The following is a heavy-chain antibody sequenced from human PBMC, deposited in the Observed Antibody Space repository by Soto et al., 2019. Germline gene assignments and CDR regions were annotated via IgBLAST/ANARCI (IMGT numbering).Heavy chain of an antibody. CDR1: GFSFSNYW. CDR2: IEHDGSGT. Sequence: EVQLVDSGGGLVQPGGSLRLSCAASGFSFSNYWMSWVRQAPGMGLEWVANIEHDGSGTYYLDSVKGRFTISRDNAKSSLFLQMNNLRVEDTAVYYCARDLGYDSSSACDFRGQGTLVTVSS. J-gene: IGHJ4*02. D-gene: IGHD6-6*01. CDR3: ARDLGYDSSSACDF. V-gene: IGHV3-7*01.